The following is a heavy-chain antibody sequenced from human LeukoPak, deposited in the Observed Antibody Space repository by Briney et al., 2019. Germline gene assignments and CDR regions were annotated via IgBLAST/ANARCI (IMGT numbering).Heavy chain of an antibody. CDR1: GGSISSGSYY. CDR3: ARQVSHLDY. J-gene: IGHJ4*02. CDR2: IYTSGST. V-gene: IGHV4-61*02. Sequence: SETLSLTCTVSGGSISSGSYYWSWIRQPAGKGLEWIGRIYTSGSTNYNPSLKSRVTISVDTSKNQFSLKLSSVTAADTAVYYCARQVSHLDYWGQGTLVTVSS.